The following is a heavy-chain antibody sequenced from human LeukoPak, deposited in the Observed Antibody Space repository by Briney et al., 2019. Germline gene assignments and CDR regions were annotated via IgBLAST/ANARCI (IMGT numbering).Heavy chain of an antibody. D-gene: IGHD3-10*01. V-gene: IGHV1-69*01. J-gene: IGHJ4*02. Sequence: ASVKVSCKASGGTFSSYAISWVRQAPGQGLEWMGGIIPIFGTANYAQKFQGRVTITADESTSTAYMEMSSLRSEDTAVYYCARDRRLWFGELLATQYYFDYWGQGTLVTVSS. CDR1: GGTFSSYA. CDR3: ARDRRLWFGELLATQYYFDY. CDR2: IIPIFGTA.